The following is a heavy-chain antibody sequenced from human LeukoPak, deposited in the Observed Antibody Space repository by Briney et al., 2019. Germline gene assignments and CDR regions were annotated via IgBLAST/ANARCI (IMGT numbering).Heavy chain of an antibody. CDR2: IIPIFGTA. Sequence: GASVKVSCKASGGTFSSYAISWVRQAPGQGLEWMGGIIPIFGTANYAQKFQGRVTITADESTSTAYMELSSLRSEDTAVYYCARDPHYYDSPDAFDIWGQGTMVTVSS. CDR1: GGTFSSYA. CDR3: ARDPHYYDSPDAFDI. D-gene: IGHD3-22*01. J-gene: IGHJ3*02. V-gene: IGHV1-69*01.